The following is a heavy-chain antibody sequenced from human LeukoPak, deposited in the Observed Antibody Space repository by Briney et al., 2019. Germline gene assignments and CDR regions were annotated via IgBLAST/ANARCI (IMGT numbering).Heavy chain of an antibody. D-gene: IGHD1-1*01. CDR3: TRDGTTNYDY. CDR2: IYSGGST. CDR1: GFTVSSNY. J-gene: IGHJ4*02. Sequence: PGGSLRLSCAASGFTVSSNYMSWVRQAPGKGLEWVSVIYSGGSTYYADSVKGRFTISRDNAKNTLYLQMNSLRAEDTAVYYCTRDGTTNYDYWGQGTLVTVSS. V-gene: IGHV3-66*01.